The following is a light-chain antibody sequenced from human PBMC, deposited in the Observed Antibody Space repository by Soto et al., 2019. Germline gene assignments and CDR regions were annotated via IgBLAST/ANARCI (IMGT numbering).Light chain of an antibody. CDR2: QHS. J-gene: IGLJ2*01. Sequence: SYELTQPPSVSVSPGQTASITCSGDKLGDKYTCWYQQKPGQSPVLVIYQHSHRPSGIPERFSGSNSGNTATLTISGTQAXXEXXYYCQAWDSSTDVVFGGGTKLTVL. CDR1: KLGDKY. V-gene: IGLV3-1*01. CDR3: QAWDSSTDVV.